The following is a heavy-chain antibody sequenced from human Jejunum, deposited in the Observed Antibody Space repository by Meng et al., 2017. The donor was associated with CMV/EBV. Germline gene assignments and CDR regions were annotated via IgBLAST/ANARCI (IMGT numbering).Heavy chain of an antibody. CDR3: ARGRSSNFDF. D-gene: IGHD2-2*01. CDR2: IYYSGTT. J-gene: IGHJ4*02. Sequence: TCTGSDASISSYYWSWIRQPPGKGLEWIGYIYYSGTTNYNPSLKSRVTMSVDTSKSQFSLKLSSVSAADTAVYYCARGRSSNFDFWGQGTLVTVSS. CDR1: DASISSYY. V-gene: IGHV4-59*01.